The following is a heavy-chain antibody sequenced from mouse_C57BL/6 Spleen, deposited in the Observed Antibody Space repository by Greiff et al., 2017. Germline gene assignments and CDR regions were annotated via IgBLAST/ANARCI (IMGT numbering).Heavy chain of an antibody. CDR1: GYSFTSYY. CDR2: IYPGSGNT. V-gene: IGHV1-66*01. Sequence: QVQLQQSGPELVKPGASVKISCKASGYSFTSYYIHWVKPRPGQGLEWIGWIYPGSGNTKYNEKFKGKATLTADTSSSTAYMKLSSLTSEDSAVXYCARNDGYYDYAMDYWGQGTSVTVSS. D-gene: IGHD2-3*01. CDR3: ARNDGYYDYAMDY. J-gene: IGHJ4*01.